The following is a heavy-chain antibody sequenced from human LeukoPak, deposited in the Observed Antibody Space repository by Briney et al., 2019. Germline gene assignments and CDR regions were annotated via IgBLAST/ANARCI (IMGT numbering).Heavy chain of an antibody. CDR1: GFTFNNYG. CDR2: IRFDGSKK. J-gene: IGHJ4*02. Sequence: GGSLRLSCVASGFTFNNYGIHWVRQAPGKGLEWVAFIRFDGSKKFYSDSVKGRFTIPRDNSKNTLYLQMNSLRAEDTAVYYCAKPDSSGWYDGLGYWGQGTLVTVSS. CDR3: AKPDSSGWYDGLGY. V-gene: IGHV3-30*02. D-gene: IGHD6-19*01.